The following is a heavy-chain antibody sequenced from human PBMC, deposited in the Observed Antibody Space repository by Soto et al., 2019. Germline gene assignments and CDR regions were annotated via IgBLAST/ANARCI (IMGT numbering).Heavy chain of an antibody. Sequence: GSRRPSGAASGFTFSSYVMSWGRQAPGKGLEWGAAISGSGGSTYYADCVKGGFTISRDNSKNPLYLQMDGLRAEDTAGYYWGFASSLCMSYPIDSCGQGTLVIVSS. D-gene: IGHD1-26*01. CDR3: GFASSLCMSYPIDS. CDR1: GFTFSSYV. V-gene: IGHV3-23*01. J-gene: IGHJ4*02. CDR2: ISGSGGST.